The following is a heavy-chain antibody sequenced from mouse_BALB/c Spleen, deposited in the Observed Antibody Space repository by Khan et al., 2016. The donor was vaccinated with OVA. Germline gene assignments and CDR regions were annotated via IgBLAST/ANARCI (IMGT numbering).Heavy chain of an antibody. CDR1: GNTFTSYW. Sequence: QVQLQQPGAELVKPGASVKLSCKASGNTFTSYWMHWVKQRPGQGLEWIGEIDPSDSYTNYNQKFKGKATLTVDKSSSKAYMQLTSLTSADSAVYYCAGRDYDEESMDDWGQGTSVTVSS. D-gene: IGHD2-4*01. J-gene: IGHJ4*01. V-gene: IGHV1-69*02. CDR3: AGRDYDEESMDD. CDR2: IDPSDSYT.